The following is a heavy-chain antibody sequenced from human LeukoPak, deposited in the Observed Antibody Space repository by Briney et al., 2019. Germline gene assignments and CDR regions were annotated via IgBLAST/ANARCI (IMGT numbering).Heavy chain of an antibody. D-gene: IGHD6-19*01. CDR1: GFTLSSYD. CDR2: ISYDGRKK. Sequence: PGGSLRLSCAASGFTLSSYDMHWVRQAPGKGLEWVAVISYDGRKKYYAPSVNGRFTIARDNSKHTLYLRINSLRTEHTAVYYCARDFSSGWYAYHYFDYWGQGTLVTVSS. J-gene: IGHJ4*02. V-gene: IGHV3-30*04. CDR3: ARDFSSGWYAYHYFDY.